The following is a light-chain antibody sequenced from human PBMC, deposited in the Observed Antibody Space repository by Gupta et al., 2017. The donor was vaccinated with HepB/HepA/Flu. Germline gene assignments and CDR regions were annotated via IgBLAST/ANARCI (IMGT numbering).Light chain of an antibody. V-gene: IGKV1-17*01. Sequence: DIQMTQSPSSLSASVGDRVTITCRASQGIRDDLGWYQQKPGKAPERLIFGASRLQRGVPSRFSSSRSGTDFTLTISGLQPEDFATYYCLQHNDYPYTFGQGTKLEI. CDR3: LQHNDYPYT. CDR1: QGIRDD. CDR2: GAS. J-gene: IGKJ2*01.